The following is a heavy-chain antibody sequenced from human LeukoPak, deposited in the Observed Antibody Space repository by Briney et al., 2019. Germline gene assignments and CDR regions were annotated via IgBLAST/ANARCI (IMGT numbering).Heavy chain of an antibody. CDR1: GYTFTNYG. V-gene: IGHV1-18*01. Sequence: ASVKVSCKASGYTFTNYGINWVRQAPGQGLEWMGWISTYNGNTDYAQTLQGRVTMTTDTSTSTAYMELRSLRFDDTAVYYCARDPRRDMGPTNWFDPWGQGTLVTVSS. D-gene: IGHD2-21*02. J-gene: IGHJ5*02. CDR2: ISTYNGNT. CDR3: ARDPRRDMGPTNWFDP.